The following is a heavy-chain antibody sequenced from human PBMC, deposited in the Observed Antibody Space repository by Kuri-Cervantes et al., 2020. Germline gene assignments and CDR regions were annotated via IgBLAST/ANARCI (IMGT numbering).Heavy chain of an antibody. D-gene: IGHD5-18*01. CDR3: ARDLDTAMSPGVEGGY. Sequence: GGSLRLSCAASGFTFSSYSMNWVRQAPGKGLEWVSSISSSSSYIYYTDSVKGRFTISRDNAKNSLYLQMNSLRAEDTAEYYCARDLDTAMSPGVEGGYWGQGTLVTVSS. CDR2: ISSSSSYI. J-gene: IGHJ4*02. V-gene: IGHV3-21*01. CDR1: GFTFSSYS.